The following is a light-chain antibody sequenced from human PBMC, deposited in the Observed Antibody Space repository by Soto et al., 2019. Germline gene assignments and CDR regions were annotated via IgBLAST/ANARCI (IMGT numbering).Light chain of an antibody. CDR1: QDISNY. J-gene: IGKJ2*01. Sequence: DIQMTQSPSSLSASVGDRVTITCQASQDISNYLNWYQQRPGKAPKLLIYEASNLETGVPSRFSGSGAGTDFTFTISSLQPEDIATYYCQQDDNLPPYTFGQGTKLEL. V-gene: IGKV1-33*01. CDR3: QQDDNLPPYT. CDR2: EAS.